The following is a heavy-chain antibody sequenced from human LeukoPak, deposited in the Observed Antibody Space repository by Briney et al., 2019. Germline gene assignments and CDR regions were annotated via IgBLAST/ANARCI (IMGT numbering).Heavy chain of an antibody. J-gene: IGHJ4*02. V-gene: IGHV3-30*02. D-gene: IGHD3-16*01. CDR2: RGHDGTKI. CDR3: AKDHVTWGNRYFDH. Sequence: PGGSLRLSCAASGFTFSTYGMHWVRQAPGKGLEWVAFRGHDGTKIYYAHSVQGRFTISRDNSKNTLYLEMNSLSGEDTALYYCAKDHVTWGNRYFDHWGQGTLGTVSS. CDR1: GFTFSTYG.